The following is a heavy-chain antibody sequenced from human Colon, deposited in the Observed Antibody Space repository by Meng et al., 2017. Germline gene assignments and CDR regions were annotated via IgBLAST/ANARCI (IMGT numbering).Heavy chain of an antibody. CDR1: GVSFRGFY. D-gene: IGHD4-17*01. Sequence: QIPQGVAVLLTPSDNPSLTCGVSGVSFRGFYWIWIRQPPGKGLEWIGEIDHFGISNYNSSLKGRLTMSVDTSKKQISLTLTSVTAADTAVYYCATGLRHGDWFDPWGPGTLVTVSS. CDR2: IDHFGIS. J-gene: IGHJ5*02. CDR3: ATGLRHGDWFDP. V-gene: IGHV4-34*02.